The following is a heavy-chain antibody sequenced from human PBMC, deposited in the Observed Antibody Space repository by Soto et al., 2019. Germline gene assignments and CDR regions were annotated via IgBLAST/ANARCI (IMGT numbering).Heavy chain of an antibody. CDR1: GDTFTNFG. D-gene: IGHD3-10*01. CDR3: ARVLRGVVNWFDP. Sequence: HLVQSGPEAKQPGASVTVSCKTSGDTFTNFGLSWVRQAPGQGLEWMGWIATYNSNKNYAQKFQGRLTLTTDTSTSTAYMELKSLGYDDTAVYYCARVLRGVVNWFDPWGQGTLVTVSS. V-gene: IGHV1-18*01. CDR2: IATYNSNK. J-gene: IGHJ5*02.